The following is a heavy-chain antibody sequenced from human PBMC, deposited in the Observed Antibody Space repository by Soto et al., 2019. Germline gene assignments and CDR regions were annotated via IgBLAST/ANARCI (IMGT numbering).Heavy chain of an antibody. D-gene: IGHD6-19*01. Sequence: VASVKVSCKASESTFISYYIIWVRQATGQGLEWMGFMNPNSGNKGYALKVKGRVRMTRNTSIYTVHVEMSSLASDDTEVYYCVRMESSGKLNWLEHWGQGNLVHVSS. CDR3: VRMESSGKLNWLEH. CDR2: MNPNSGNK. V-gene: IGHV1-8*01. J-gene: IGHJ5*02. CDR1: ESTFISYY.